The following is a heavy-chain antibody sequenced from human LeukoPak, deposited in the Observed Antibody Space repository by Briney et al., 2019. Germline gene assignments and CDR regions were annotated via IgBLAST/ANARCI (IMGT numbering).Heavy chain of an antibody. Sequence: SETLSLTCGVSGYSISRSYYRSWIRQPARKGLGWIGRIYSSRSTNDNSSLKSRVYRSVDTSKNQFSLRLSSVTAADTAVYFCARDPGEWGQGTLVTVTS. CDR2: IYSSRST. J-gene: IGHJ4*02. D-gene: IGHD7-27*01. V-gene: IGHV4-4*07. CDR3: ARDPGE. CDR1: GYSISRSYY.